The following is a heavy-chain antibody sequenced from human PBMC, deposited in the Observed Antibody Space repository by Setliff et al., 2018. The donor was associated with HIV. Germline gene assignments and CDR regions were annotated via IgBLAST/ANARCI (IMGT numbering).Heavy chain of an antibody. Sequence: SETLSLTCTVSGGSISSSSYYWGWIRQPPGKGLEWIGSIYYSGSTYYNPSLKSRVTISVDTSKNQFSLKLSSVTAADTAVYYCATSLGSGALDIWGQGTMVTVSS. CDR1: GGSISSSSYY. CDR2: IYYSGST. CDR3: ATSLGSGALDI. D-gene: IGHD3-3*01. V-gene: IGHV4-39*01. J-gene: IGHJ3*02.